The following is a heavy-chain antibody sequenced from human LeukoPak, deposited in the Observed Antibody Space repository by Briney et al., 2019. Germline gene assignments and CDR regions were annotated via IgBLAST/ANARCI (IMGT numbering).Heavy chain of an antibody. CDR2: IYYSGST. D-gene: IGHD3-22*01. J-gene: IGHJ4*02. Sequence: SETLSLTCTVSGGPISSGGYYWNWVRQHPGKGLEWIGYIYYSGSTYYNPSLKSRVTISVDTSKNQFSLKLSSVTAADTAVYYCARGYYYDSSGYFLPVGFDYWGQGTLVTVSS. CDR3: ARGYYYDSSGYFLPVGFDY. V-gene: IGHV4-30-4*01. CDR1: GGPISSGGYY.